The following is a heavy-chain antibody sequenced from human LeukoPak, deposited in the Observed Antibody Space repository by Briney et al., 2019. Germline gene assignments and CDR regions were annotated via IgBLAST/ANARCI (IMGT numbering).Heavy chain of an antibody. Sequence: GGSLRLSCAASGFTFSSYAMHWVRQAPGKGLEWVAVISYNGSNKYYADSVKGRFTISRDNSKNTLYLQMNSLRAEDTAVYYCARDPQAGRWPGSDYWGQGALVTVSS. CDR2: ISYNGSNK. CDR1: GFTFSSYA. J-gene: IGHJ4*02. V-gene: IGHV3-30*04. D-gene: IGHD1-26*01. CDR3: ARDPQAGRWPGSDY.